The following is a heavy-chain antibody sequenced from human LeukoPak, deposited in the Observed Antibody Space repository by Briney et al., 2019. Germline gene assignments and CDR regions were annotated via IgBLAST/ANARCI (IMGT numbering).Heavy chain of an antibody. D-gene: IGHD6-19*01. CDR2: INWNGGST. CDR1: GFTFDDYG. CDR3: AKDLGQQWLENYFDY. Sequence: PGGSLRLSCAASGFTFDDYGMSWVRQAPGKGLEWVSGINWNGGSTGYADSVKGRFTISRDNAKNTLYLQMNSLRAEGTAVYYCAKDLGQQWLENYFDYWGQGTLVTVSS. J-gene: IGHJ4*02. V-gene: IGHV3-20*04.